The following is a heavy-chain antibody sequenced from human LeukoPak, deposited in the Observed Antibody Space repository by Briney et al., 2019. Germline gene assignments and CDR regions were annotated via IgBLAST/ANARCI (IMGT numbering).Heavy chain of an antibody. Sequence: ASVKVSCKASGGTFSSYAISWVRQAPGQGLDWMGGIIPIFGTANYAQKFQGRVTITADESTSTAYMELSSLRSEDTAVYYCARDVGYYDILTDTPRIDVWGQGTTVTVSS. V-gene: IGHV1-69*13. CDR2: IIPIFGTA. CDR3: ARDVGYYDILTDTPRIDV. CDR1: GGTFSSYA. J-gene: IGHJ6*02. D-gene: IGHD3-9*01.